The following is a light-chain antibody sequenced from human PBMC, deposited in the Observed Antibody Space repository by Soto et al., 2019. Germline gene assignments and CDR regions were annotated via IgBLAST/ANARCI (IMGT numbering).Light chain of an antibody. V-gene: IGKV1-39*01. J-gene: IGKJ1*01. CDR1: QSISNY. Sequence: DIQMTQSPSSLSASVGDRVTITCRASQSISNYLNWYQQKPGKAPKLLIYAASSMQSGVPSRFSGSGSETDFTLTISRLQPDESATYYCQQSFRPLWTFGQGTKVEV. CDR3: QQSFRPLWT. CDR2: AAS.